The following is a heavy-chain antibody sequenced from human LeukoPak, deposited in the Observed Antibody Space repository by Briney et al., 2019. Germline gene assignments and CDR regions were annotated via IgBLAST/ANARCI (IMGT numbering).Heavy chain of an antibody. D-gene: IGHD3-22*01. CDR2: INHSGST. V-gene: IGHV4-34*01. Sequence: PSETLSLTCAVYGRSFSGYYWSWIRQPPGKGLEWIGEINHSGSTNYNPSLKSRVTISVDTSKNQFSLKLSSVTAADTAVYYCARGIGGYDSSYSWGQGTLVTVSS. J-gene: IGHJ4*02. CDR1: GRSFSGYY. CDR3: ARGIGGYDSSYS.